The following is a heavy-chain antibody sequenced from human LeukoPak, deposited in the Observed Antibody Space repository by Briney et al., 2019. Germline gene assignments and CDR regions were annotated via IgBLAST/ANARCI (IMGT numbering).Heavy chain of an antibody. Sequence: SETLSLTCAVYGGSFSGYYWSWIRQPPGKGLEWIGEINHSGSTNYNPSLKSRATISVDTSKNQFSLKLSSVTAADTAVYYCARVSSVTAIKYYFDYWGQGTLVTVSS. D-gene: IGHD2-21*02. CDR1: GGSFSGYY. J-gene: IGHJ4*02. CDR2: INHSGST. CDR3: ARVSSVTAIKYYFDY. V-gene: IGHV4-34*01.